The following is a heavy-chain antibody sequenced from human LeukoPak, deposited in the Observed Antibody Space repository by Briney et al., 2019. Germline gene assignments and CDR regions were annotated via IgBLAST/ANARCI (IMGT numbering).Heavy chain of an antibody. CDR1: GFTFSSYW. J-gene: IGHJ6*02. V-gene: IGHV3-7*05. D-gene: IGHD5-12*01. Sequence: GGSLRLSCAASGFTFSSYWMSWVRQAPGKGLEWVAMIKPDGSEKYYVDSVKGLFIISRDNAKNSLYLQMTSLRAEDTAVYYCTRDASGDTNSGPRMDVWGQGTTVTVSS. CDR2: IKPDGSEK. CDR3: TRDASGDTNSGPRMDV.